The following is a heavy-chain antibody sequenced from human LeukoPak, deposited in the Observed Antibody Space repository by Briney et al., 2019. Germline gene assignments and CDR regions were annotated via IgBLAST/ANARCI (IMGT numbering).Heavy chain of an antibody. D-gene: IGHD3-10*01. V-gene: IGHV3-7*01. J-gene: IGHJ4*02. CDR3: ARAGGGLDY. Sequence: TGGSLRLSCAASGFTFSSNWMSWVRQAPGKGLEWVANIKQDGSEKYYVDSVKGRFTISRDNAKNSLHLQMNSLRAEDTAVYYCARAGGGLDYWGQGTLVTVSS. CDR2: IKQDGSEK. CDR1: GFTFSSNW.